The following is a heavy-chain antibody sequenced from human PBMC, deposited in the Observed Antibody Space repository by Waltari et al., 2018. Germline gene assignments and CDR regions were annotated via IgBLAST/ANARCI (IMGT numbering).Heavy chain of an antibody. D-gene: IGHD3-9*01. Sequence: EVQLVESGGGLVQPGRSLRLSCAASGFTFVDYAIHWVREVPCEGVEWVSGSSWSSGSIGYADSGKGRFTISRDNAKNFLYLQMNSLRAEDTALYYCAKKKYLTSSSGAFDIWGQGTMVTVSS. V-gene: IGHV3-9*01. J-gene: IGHJ3*02. CDR2: SSWSSGSI. CDR3: AKKKYLTSSSGAFDI. CDR1: GFTFVDYA.